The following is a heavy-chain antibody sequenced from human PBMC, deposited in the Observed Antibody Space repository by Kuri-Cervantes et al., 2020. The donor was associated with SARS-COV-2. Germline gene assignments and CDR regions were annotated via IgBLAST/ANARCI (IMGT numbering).Heavy chain of an antibody. V-gene: IGHV3-13*01. CDR1: GFTFSSYD. Sequence: GESLKISCAASGFTFSSYDMHWVRQATGKGLEWVSAIGTAGDTYYPGSVKGRFTISRDNSKNTLYLQMNTLKTEDTAVFYCARDASYSGSYGSFQHWGQGTLVTVSS. CDR3: ARDASYSGSYGSFQH. J-gene: IGHJ1*01. CDR2: IGTAGDT. D-gene: IGHD1-26*01.